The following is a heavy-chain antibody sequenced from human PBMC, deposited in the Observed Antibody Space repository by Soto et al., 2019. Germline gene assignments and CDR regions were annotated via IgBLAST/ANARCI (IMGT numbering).Heavy chain of an antibody. J-gene: IGHJ5*01. CDR2: ISNSGSII. Sequence: EVQLVQSGGGLVQPGGSLTLSCAASGFTFSTSEMNWVRQAPGKGLEWVSYISNSGSIIYYADSVKGRFTISRDNANNSLYLQMNSLRAEDTAVHYCARDTAFESWGQGTLVTVSS. V-gene: IGHV3-48*03. CDR3: ARDTAFES. CDR1: GFTFSTSE.